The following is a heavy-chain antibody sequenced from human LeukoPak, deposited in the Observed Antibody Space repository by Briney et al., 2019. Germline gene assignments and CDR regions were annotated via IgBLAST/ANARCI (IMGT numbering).Heavy chain of an antibody. CDR1: GFTFYDYA. Sequence: GGSLRLSCAASGFTFYDYAMHWVRHAPGKGLEWVSGISWNSGSIGYADSVKGRFTISRDNAKNSLYLQMNSLRAEDTALYYCAKMDMVRGVIRMGAFDIWGQGTMVTVSS. CDR3: AKMDMVRGVIRMGAFDI. D-gene: IGHD3-10*01. J-gene: IGHJ3*02. V-gene: IGHV3-9*01. CDR2: ISWNSGSI.